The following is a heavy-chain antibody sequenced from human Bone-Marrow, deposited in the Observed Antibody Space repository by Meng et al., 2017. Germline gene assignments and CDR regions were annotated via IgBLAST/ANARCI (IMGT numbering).Heavy chain of an antibody. Sequence: QVQLVPAGFELKKPGASVKFSCKASEYTFTSYARNWVRQAPGQGLEWMGWINTNTGNPTYAQGFTGRFVFSLDTSVSTAYLQISSLKAEDTAVYYCARSFSVVVTAPPYYWGQGTLVTVSS. D-gene: IGHD2-21*02. V-gene: IGHV7-4-1*02. CDR1: EYTFTSYA. CDR3: ARSFSVVVTAPPYY. CDR2: INTNTGNP. J-gene: IGHJ4*02.